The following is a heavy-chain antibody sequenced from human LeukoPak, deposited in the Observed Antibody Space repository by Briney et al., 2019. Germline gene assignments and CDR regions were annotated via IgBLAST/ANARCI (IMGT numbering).Heavy chain of an antibody. V-gene: IGHV1-24*01. Sequence: ASVTVSFTVSGYTLTELSMHWVRQAPGKGLEWMGGFDPEDGETIYAQKFQGRVTMTEDTSTDTAYMELSSLRSEDTAVYYCATGRRYTAMEAGLFDYWGQGTLVTVSS. CDR3: ATGRRYTAMEAGLFDY. CDR2: FDPEDGET. D-gene: IGHD5-18*01. CDR1: GYTLTELS. J-gene: IGHJ4*02.